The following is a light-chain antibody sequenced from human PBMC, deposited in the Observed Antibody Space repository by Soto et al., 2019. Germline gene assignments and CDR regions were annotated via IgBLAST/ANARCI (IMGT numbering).Light chain of an antibody. CDR3: QQYNKWPPWT. CDR1: QSISNW. Sequence: DIQMTQSPSTLSASVGDRVTITCRASQSISNWLAWYQQKPGRAPKLLIYGVSSLQSGVPSRFSGGGSGTEFTLTISSLQPDDFANYYCQQYNKWPPWTVGQGTKVDSK. J-gene: IGKJ1*01. CDR2: GVS. V-gene: IGKV1-5*01.